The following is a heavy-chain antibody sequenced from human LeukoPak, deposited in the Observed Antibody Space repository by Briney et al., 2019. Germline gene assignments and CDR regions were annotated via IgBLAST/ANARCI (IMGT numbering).Heavy chain of an antibody. J-gene: IGHJ4*02. Sequence: GGSLRLSCAASGFTFSSYWMSWVRQAPGKGLEWVAFMRFGGSNKYYADSVKGRFTISRDNSKNTLYLQMNSLRAEDTAVYYCAREGGFDYDILTGYGIFDYWGQGTLVTVSS. CDR2: MRFGGSNK. D-gene: IGHD3-9*01. V-gene: IGHV3-30*02. CDR3: AREGGFDYDILTGYGIFDY. CDR1: GFTFSSYW.